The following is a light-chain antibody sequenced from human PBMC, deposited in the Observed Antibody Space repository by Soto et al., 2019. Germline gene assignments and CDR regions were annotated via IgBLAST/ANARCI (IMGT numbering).Light chain of an antibody. J-gene: IGLJ1*01. V-gene: IGLV2-14*01. CDR2: EVR. CDR1: SSDVGGYDF. CDR3: SSYTSDWGV. Sequence: QSALTQPASVSGSPGQSITISCTGTSSDVGGYDFVSWYQHHPGKAPKLIIYEVRTRPSGVSDRFSGSKSGNTASLTISGLQAEDEADYYCSSYTSDWGVFGTGPKLTVL.